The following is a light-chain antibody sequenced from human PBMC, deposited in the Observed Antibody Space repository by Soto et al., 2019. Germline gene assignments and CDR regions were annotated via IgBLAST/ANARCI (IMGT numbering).Light chain of an antibody. V-gene: IGLV2-14*03. J-gene: IGLJ2*01. Sequence: QSALTQPASVSGFPGQSITISCTGTSSDIGAYNFGSWYQQHPGKAPKLMLYDVNIRPSGVSTRFSGSKSGNTASLTISGLQAEDEADYFCTSCTTSTTMIFGGGTKLTVL. CDR2: DVN. CDR1: SSDIGAYNF. CDR3: TSCTTSTTMI.